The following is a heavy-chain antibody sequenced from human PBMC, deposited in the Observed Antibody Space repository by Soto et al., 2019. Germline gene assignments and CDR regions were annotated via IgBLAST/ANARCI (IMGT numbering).Heavy chain of an antibody. J-gene: IGHJ4*02. CDR3: ARGGHVVVVTAALDY. Sequence: QVQLVQSGAEVKKPGASVKVSCKASGDTFTDYYIHWVRQAPGQGLEWMGTVNPSGGHTTYAQHFLGRMTMTRDTSTSTLYMELASVTSEDTAICFCARGGHVVVVTAALDYWGQGTLVTVSS. V-gene: IGHV1-46*01. D-gene: IGHD2-21*02. CDR1: GDTFTDYY. CDR2: VNPSGGHT.